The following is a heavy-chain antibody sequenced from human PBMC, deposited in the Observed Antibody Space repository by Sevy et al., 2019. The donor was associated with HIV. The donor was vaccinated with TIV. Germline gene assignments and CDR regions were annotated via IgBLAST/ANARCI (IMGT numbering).Heavy chain of an antibody. J-gene: IGHJ4*02. CDR1: GFTFSSYA. D-gene: IGHD4-17*01. V-gene: IGHV3-30-3*01. Sequence: GGSLRLSCAASGFTFSSYAMHWVRQAPGNGLEWVAVISYDGSNKYYADSVKGRFTISRDNSKNTLYLQMNSLRAEDTAVYYCARSRAYGDYVNYLGQRTLVTVSS. CDR3: ARSRAYGDYVNY. CDR2: ISYDGSNK.